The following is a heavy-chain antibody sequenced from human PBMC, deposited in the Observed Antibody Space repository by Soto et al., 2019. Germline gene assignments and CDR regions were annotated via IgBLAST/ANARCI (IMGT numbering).Heavy chain of an antibody. D-gene: IGHD5-12*01. CDR1: GVTFSSFA. CDR3: ARSTGSGFRPGTHRFNRFDP. V-gene: IGHV1-69*01. CDR2: IIPIFRTP. J-gene: IGHJ5*02. Sequence: QVHLVQSGAEVKQPGSSVKVSCQASGVTFSSFAISWVRQAPGQGLEWMGGIIPIFRTPNYAQNFQGRVTITAVESTSSVYMELSRVRSEDTAVYYCARSTGSGFRPGTHRFNRFDPWGQGTLVTVSS.